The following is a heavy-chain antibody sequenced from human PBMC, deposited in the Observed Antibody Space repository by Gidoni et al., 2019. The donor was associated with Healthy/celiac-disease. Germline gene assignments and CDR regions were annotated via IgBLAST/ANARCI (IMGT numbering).Heavy chain of an antibody. D-gene: IGHD6-19*01. CDR3: AKERGLIAVAGMGY. J-gene: IGHJ4*02. CDR2: IMGSGGST. V-gene: IGHV3-23*01. Sequence: EVQLWESGGGLVRPGGTLRLSCAASGYTFGSYAMSVVRQAPGKGLAWVSAIMGSGGSTYYADSVKGRFTSSRDNSKTTRYLQMNSLRAEDTAVYYCAKERGLIAVAGMGYWGQGTLVTVSS. CDR1: GYTFGSYA.